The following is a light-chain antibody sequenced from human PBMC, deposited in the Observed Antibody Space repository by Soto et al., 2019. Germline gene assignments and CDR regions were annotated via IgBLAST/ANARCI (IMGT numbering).Light chain of an antibody. Sequence: DIVVTQTPATLSASPRERVTRSCRARQCVSSRLAWYHQRPGQVPRLLIYDTSTRAPGISARFSGSGSAREFTLNISSLQSDDFAVYYCQQYIQWPPGMFGPGTTVDIK. J-gene: IGKJ1*01. CDR1: QCVSSR. CDR2: DTS. CDR3: QQYIQWPPGM. V-gene: IGKV3-15*01.